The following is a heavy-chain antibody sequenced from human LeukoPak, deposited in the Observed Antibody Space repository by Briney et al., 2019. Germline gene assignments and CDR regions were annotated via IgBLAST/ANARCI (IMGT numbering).Heavy chain of an antibody. D-gene: IGHD5-12*01. CDR1: GFTFSSYW. CDR3: ARSSREDMSGYET. J-gene: IGHJ5*02. V-gene: IGHV3-74*01. Sequence: GGSLRLSCAASGFTFSSYWMHWVRQAPGKGLVWVSRVNSDGSSTSYADSVKGRFTISRDNAKNTLYLQMNSLRAEDTAVYYCARSSREDMSGYETWGQGTLVTVSS. CDR2: VNSDGSST.